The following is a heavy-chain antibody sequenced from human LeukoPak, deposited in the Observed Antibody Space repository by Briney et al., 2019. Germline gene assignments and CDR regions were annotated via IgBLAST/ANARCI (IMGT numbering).Heavy chain of an antibody. J-gene: IGHJ4*02. CDR1: GGTFSSYA. V-gene: IGHV1-69*05. CDR2: IIPIFGTA. Sequence: ASVKVSCKASGGTFSSYAISWVRQAPGQGLEWMGRIIPIFGTANYAQKFQGRVTITTDESTSTAYMELSSLRSGDTAVYYCARGPIAVAGNASWDYWGQGTLVTVSS. CDR3: ARGPIAVAGNASWDY. D-gene: IGHD6-19*01.